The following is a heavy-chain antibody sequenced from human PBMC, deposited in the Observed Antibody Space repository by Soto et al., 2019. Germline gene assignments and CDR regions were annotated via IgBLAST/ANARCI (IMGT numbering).Heavy chain of an antibody. Sequence: SETLSLTCAVYGGSFSGYYWSWIRQPPGKGLEWIGEINHSGSTNYNPSLKSRVTISVDTSKNQFSLKLSSVTAADTAVYYCARVVLYRSSWYSRWFDPWGQGTLVTVSS. CDR2: INHSGST. J-gene: IGHJ5*02. CDR3: ARVVLYRSSWYSRWFDP. V-gene: IGHV4-34*01. D-gene: IGHD6-13*01. CDR1: GGSFSGYY.